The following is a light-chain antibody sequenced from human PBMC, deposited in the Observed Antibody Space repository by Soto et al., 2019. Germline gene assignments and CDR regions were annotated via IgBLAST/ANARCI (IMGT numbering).Light chain of an antibody. V-gene: IGKV3-15*01. Sequence: EIVMTQSPGTLSVSPGERATLSCRASQSVRSDLAWYQQRPGQAPRLLIYGASTRATGIPARFSGSGSGTEFTLTISGLQPEDAGIYYCQNYKSLSRRFGRAFGQGTKVEIK. J-gene: IGKJ1*01. CDR2: GAS. CDR3: QNYKSLSRRFGRA. CDR1: QSVRSD.